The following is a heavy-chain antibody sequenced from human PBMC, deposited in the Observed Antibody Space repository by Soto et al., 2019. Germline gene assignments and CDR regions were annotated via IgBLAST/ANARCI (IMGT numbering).Heavy chain of an antibody. Sequence: GGSLRLSCAASGFTFGTYAMSWVRQAPGKGLDWVSTISGGGGSTYYADSVKGRFTISRDNSKSTLYLQMNSLRAEDTAVYYCAKYAEYSGYDGTYFDYWGQGALVTVSS. J-gene: IGHJ4*02. CDR2: ISGGGGST. CDR3: AKYAEYSGYDGTYFDY. D-gene: IGHD5-12*01. CDR1: GFTFGTYA. V-gene: IGHV3-23*01.